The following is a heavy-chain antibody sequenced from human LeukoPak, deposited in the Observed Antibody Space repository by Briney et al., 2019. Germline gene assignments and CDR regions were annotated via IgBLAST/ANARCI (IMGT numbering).Heavy chain of an antibody. D-gene: IGHD2-15*01. CDR2: INRSGST. CDR1: GGSFSGYY. Sequence: SETLSLTCAVYGGSFSGYYWSWIRQPPGKGLEWIGEINRSGSTNYNPSLKSRVTISVDTSKNQFSLKLSSVTAADTAVYYCATYSLYCSGGSCRHYFDYWGQGTLVTVSS. J-gene: IGHJ4*02. V-gene: IGHV4-34*01. CDR3: ATYSLYCSGGSCRHYFDY.